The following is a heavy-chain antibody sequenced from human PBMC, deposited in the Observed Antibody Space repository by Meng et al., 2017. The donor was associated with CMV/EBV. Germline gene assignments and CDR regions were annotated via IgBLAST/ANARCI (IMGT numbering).Heavy chain of an antibody. CDR2: MNPNSGNT. D-gene: IGHD5-18*01. J-gene: IGHJ4*02. CDR3: ARVRGYSYGPDY. CDR1: GYTFTSYD. V-gene: IGHV1-8*03. Sequence: ASVKVSCKASGYTFTSYDINWVRQATGQGLEWMGWMNPNSGNTGYAQKFQGRVTITRNTSISTAYMELSSLRSEDTAVYYCARVRGYSYGPDYWGQGTVVTVSS.